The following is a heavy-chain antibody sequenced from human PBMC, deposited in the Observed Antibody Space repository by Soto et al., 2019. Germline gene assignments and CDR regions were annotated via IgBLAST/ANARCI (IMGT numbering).Heavy chain of an antibody. Sequence: SETLSLTCAGYGGSFSGYYWSWIRQPPGKGLEWIGEINHSGSTNYNPSLKSRVTISVDTSKNQFSLKLSSVTAADTAVYYCSGGGDYEGGAFDIWGQGTMVTVSS. CDR1: GGSFSGYY. D-gene: IGHD4-17*01. CDR3: SGGGDYEGGAFDI. CDR2: INHSGST. J-gene: IGHJ3*02. V-gene: IGHV4-34*01.